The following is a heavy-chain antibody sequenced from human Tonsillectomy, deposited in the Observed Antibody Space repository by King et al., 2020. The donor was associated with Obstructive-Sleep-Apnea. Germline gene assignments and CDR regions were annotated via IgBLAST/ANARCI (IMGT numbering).Heavy chain of an antibody. CDR1: GYTFTGYY. Sequence: QLVQSGAEVKKPGASVKVSCKASGYTFTGYYIHWVRQAPGQGLEWTGWISPNSGATKYAQKFQDRVTMTRDTSISTAYMDLSRLRSDDTAIYYCARDMSAYDSTSPAYWGQGTLVTVSS. J-gene: IGHJ4*02. CDR3: ARDMSAYDSTSPAY. D-gene: IGHD3-10*01. CDR2: ISPNSGAT. V-gene: IGHV1-2*02.